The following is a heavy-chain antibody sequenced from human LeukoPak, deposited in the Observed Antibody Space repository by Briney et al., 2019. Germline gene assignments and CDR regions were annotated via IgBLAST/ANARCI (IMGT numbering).Heavy chain of an antibody. CDR1: GGSISSSSYY. V-gene: IGHV4-39*01. CDR3: ARLPNYYDSSGDYYYFDY. Sequence: SETLSLTCTVSGGSISSSSYYWGWIRQPPGKGLEWIGSIYYSGSTYYNPSLKSRVTISVDTSKNQFSLKLSSVTAADTAVYYCARLPNYYDSSGDYYYFDYWGQGTLVTVSS. CDR2: IYYSGST. J-gene: IGHJ4*02. D-gene: IGHD3-22*01.